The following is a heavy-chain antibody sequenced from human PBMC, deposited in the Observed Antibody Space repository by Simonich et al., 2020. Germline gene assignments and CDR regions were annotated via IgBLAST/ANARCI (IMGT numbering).Heavy chain of an antibody. J-gene: IGHJ6*02. V-gene: IGHV4-34*01. CDR3: ARDRVRDGYPAGDLDV. D-gene: IGHD5-12*01. CDR1: GGSFSGYY. CDR2: INHSGST. Sequence: QVQLQQWGAGLLKPSETLSLTCAVYGGSFSGYYWSWIRQPPGKGLEWIGEINHSGSTNYNPSLKSRFTISVDTSKNQFSLKLSSVTAADTAVYYCARDRVRDGYPAGDLDVWGQGTTVTVSS.